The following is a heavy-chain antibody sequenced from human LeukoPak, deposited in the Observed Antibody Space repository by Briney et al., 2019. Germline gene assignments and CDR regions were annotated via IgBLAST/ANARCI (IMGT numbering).Heavy chain of an antibody. D-gene: IGHD4-17*01. V-gene: IGHV1-69*01. CDR2: IIPIFGTA. Sequence: SVKVSCKASGGTFSSYAISWVRQAPGQGLEWMGGIIPIFGTANYAQKFQGRVTITADESTSTAYMELSSLSSEDTAVYYCARSTMTTVTTHDAFDIWGQGTMVTVSS. CDR1: GGTFSSYA. CDR3: ARSTMTTVTTHDAFDI. J-gene: IGHJ3*02.